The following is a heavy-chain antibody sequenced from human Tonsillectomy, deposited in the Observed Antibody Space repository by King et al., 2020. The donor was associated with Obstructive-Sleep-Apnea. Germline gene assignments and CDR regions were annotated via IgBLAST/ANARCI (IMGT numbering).Heavy chain of an antibody. J-gene: IGHJ3*02. CDR3: ARGYRSGWSDAFDI. CDR1: GGSFRSYY. V-gene: IGHV4-34*01. CDR2: INHSGST. Sequence: VQLQQWGTGLLKPSETLSLTCALYGGSFRSYYWSWTRQPPGKGLEWIAEINHSGSTNYNPSLKSRVTISVDTSKNQFSLKLSSVTAADTAVYYCARGYRSGWSDAFDIWGQGTMVTVSS. D-gene: IGHD6-19*01.